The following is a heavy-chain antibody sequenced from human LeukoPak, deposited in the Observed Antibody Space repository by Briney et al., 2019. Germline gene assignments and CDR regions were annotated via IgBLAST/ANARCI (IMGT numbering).Heavy chain of an antibody. Sequence: SETLSLTCTVSGGSISSYYWSWVRQPAGKGLEWIGRIYTSGSTNYNPSLKSRVTMSVDTSKNQFSLKLSSVTAADTAVYYCARGYSSGWYAGWFDPWGQGTLPTVSS. CDR3: ARGYSSGWYAGWFDP. D-gene: IGHD6-19*01. CDR2: IYTSGST. V-gene: IGHV4-4*07. J-gene: IGHJ5*02. CDR1: GGSISSYY.